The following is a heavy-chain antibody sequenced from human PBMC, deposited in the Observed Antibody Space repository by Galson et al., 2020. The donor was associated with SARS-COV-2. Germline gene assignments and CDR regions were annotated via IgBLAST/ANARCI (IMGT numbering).Heavy chain of an antibody. CDR1: GFTLSSYA. CDR2: ISYDGSNK. CDR3: ARDFPLNVDTAITGGGFDY. J-gene: IGHJ4*02. V-gene: IGHV3-30*04. Sequence: GGSLRLSCAASGFTLSSYAMHWVRQAPGKGLEWVAVISYDGSNKYYADSVKGRFTISRDNSKNTLYLQMNSLRAEDTAVYYCARDFPLNVDTAITGGGFDYWGQGTLVTVSS. D-gene: IGHD5-18*01.